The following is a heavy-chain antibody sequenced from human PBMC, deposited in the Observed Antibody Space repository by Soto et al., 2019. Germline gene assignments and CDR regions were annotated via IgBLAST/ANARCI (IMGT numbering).Heavy chain of an antibody. V-gene: IGHV4-39*01. CDR1: GGSISSSSYY. J-gene: IGHJ4*02. CDR2: IYYSGST. Sequence: SETLSLTCTVSGGSISSSSYYWCWIRQPPGKGLEWIGSIYYSGSTYYNPSLKSRVTISVDTSKNQFSLKLSSVTAADTAVYYCARMVPASLFDYWGQGTLVTV. D-gene: IGHD2-8*01. CDR3: ARMVPASLFDY.